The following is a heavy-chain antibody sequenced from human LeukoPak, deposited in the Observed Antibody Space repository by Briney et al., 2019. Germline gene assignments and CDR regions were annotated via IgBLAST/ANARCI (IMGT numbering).Heavy chain of an antibody. J-gene: IGHJ6*02. V-gene: IGHV4-4*07. Sequence: SETLSLTCAVYGGSFSSYYWSWIRQPAGKGLEWIGRIYTSGSTNYNPSLKSRVTMSVDTSKNQFSLKLSSVTAADTAVYYCARDRTRVRYFDWLPTYEYYYYGMDVWGQGTTVTVSS. CDR2: IYTSGST. CDR3: ARDRTRVRYFDWLPTYEYYYYGMDV. CDR1: GGSFSSYY. D-gene: IGHD3-9*01.